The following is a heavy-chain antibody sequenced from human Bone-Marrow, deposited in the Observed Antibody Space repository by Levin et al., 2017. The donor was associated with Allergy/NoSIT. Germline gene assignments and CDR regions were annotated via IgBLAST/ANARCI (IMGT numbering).Heavy chain of an antibody. J-gene: IGHJ4*02. CDR1: GFTFSTYA. V-gene: IGHV3-23*01. CDR3: VTTVTHYFDY. Sequence: GESLKISCAASGFTFSTYAMSWVRQAPGKGLEWVSAIRGGGGSTYYADSVKGRFTISRDNSKNTLYLQMNSLKTEDTAVYYCVTTVTHYFDYWGQGTLVTVSS. D-gene: IGHD4-17*01. CDR2: IRGGGGST.